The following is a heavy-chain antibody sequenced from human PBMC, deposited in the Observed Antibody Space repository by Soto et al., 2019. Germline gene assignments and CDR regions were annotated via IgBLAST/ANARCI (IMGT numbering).Heavy chain of an antibody. CDR3: ARGPGCGGDCFVPEDY. J-gene: IGHJ4*02. Sequence: QVQLVQSGAEVKKPGSSVKVSCKASGGTFSSYAISWVRQAPGQGLEWMGGIIPIFGTANYAQKFQGRVTITADESTSTAYLELSSLRSEDTAVYYCARGPGCGGDCFVPEDYWGQGTLVTVSS. CDR2: IIPIFGTA. V-gene: IGHV1-69*12. CDR1: GGTFSSYA. D-gene: IGHD2-21*02.